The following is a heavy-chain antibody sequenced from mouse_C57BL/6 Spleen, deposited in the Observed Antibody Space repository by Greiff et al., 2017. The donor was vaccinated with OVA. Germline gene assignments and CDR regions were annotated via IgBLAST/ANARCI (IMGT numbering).Heavy chain of an antibody. D-gene: IGHD4-1*01. CDR1: GYTFTEYP. Sequence: VQVVESGAELVKPGASVKLSCKASGYTFTEYPIHWVKQRSGQGLEWIGWFYPGSGSIKYNEKFKDKATVTADKSSSTVYMERSRLTAEDSAVYFCARHAANRTFAYWGQGTLVTVSA. CDR2: FYPGSGSI. CDR3: ARHAANRTFAY. J-gene: IGHJ3*01. V-gene: IGHV1-62-2*01.